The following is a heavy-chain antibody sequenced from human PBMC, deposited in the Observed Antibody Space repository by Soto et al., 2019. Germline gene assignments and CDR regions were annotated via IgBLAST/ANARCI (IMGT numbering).Heavy chain of an antibody. CDR3: ASMGDGYNSYCQH. CDR2: ISSSSSYI. CDR1: GFTFSSYS. D-gene: IGHD5-12*01. V-gene: IGHV3-21*01. Sequence: EVQLVESGGGLVKPGGSLRLSCAASGFTFSSYSMNWVRQAPGKGLEWVSSISSSSSYIYYADSVKGRFTISRDNAKNSLYLQMNSLRAEDTAVYYCASMGDGYNSYCQHWGQGTLVTVSS. J-gene: IGHJ1*01.